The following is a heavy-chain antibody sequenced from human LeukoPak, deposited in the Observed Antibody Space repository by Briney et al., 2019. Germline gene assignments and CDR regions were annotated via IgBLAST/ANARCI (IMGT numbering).Heavy chain of an antibody. CDR3: TRDQTPYY. V-gene: IGHV3-49*04. J-gene: IGHJ4*02. CDR2: IRSKIYGGTP. Sequence: GGSLRLSCTASGFTFGDYAMTWVRQAPGKGLEWVGFIRSKIYGGTPEYAASVKGRFTISRDDSKGIAYLQMNSLKTEDAAVYYCTRDQTPYYWGQGTLVTVSS. CDR1: GFTFGDYA.